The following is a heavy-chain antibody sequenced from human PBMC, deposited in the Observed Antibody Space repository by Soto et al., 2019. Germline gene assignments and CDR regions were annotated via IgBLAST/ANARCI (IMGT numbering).Heavy chain of an antibody. CDR1: GYTFIDYY. CDR3: ARGGEVHYYSGLDV. V-gene: IGHV1-2*02. CDR2: INPNSGGT. D-gene: IGHD3-10*01. J-gene: IGHJ6*02. Sequence: QVQLVQSGAEVKKPGASVKVSCKASGYTFIDYYMHWVRQAPGQGLEWMGWINPNSGGTNYAKNFQGRVTMTRDTSINTADMELSRLTSDDTAVYYCARGGEVHYYSGLDVWGQGTTVTVSS.